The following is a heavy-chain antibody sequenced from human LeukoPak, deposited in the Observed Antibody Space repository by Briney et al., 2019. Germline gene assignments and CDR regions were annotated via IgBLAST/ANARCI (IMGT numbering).Heavy chain of an antibody. Sequence: GGSLRLSCAASGFTFSSYSMNWVRQAPGKGLEWVSSISSSSSYIYYADSVKGRFTISRDNAKNSLYLQMNSLRAEDTAVYYCARVSTVTSAPYYYYGMDVWGQGTTVTVSS. V-gene: IGHV3-21*01. CDR2: ISSSSSYI. J-gene: IGHJ6*02. D-gene: IGHD4-17*01. CDR1: GFTFSSYS. CDR3: ARVSTVTSAPYYYYGMDV.